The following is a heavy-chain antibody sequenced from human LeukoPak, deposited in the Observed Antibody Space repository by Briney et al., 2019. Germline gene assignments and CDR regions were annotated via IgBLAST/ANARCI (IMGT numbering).Heavy chain of an antibody. V-gene: IGHV4-34*01. D-gene: IGHD2-21*01. CDR2: INHSGST. J-gene: IGHJ5*02. CDR1: GGSFSGYY. CDR3: ALKVVRWFDP. Sequence: SETLSLTCAVYGGSFSGYYWSWIRQPPGKGLEWIGEINHSGSTNYIPPLKSRVTISVDTSKNQFSLKLSSVTAADAAVYYCALKVVRWFDPWGQGTLVTVSS.